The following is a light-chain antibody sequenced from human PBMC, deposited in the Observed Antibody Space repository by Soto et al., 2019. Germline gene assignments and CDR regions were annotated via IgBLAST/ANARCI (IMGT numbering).Light chain of an antibody. CDR3: KEYSNNSPLT. Sequence: DIQMTQSPSTLSASVGDRVTITCRASQSISYWLDWYQQKPGKAPKLLSYQASSLESGVPSRFSGSRSGTEFTLTISSLQADGFATYYCKEYSNNSPLTFGGGTKVEIK. CDR1: QSISYW. J-gene: IGKJ4*01. V-gene: IGKV1-5*03. CDR2: QAS.